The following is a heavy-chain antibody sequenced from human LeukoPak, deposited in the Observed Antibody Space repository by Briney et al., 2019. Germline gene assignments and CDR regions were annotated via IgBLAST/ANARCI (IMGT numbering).Heavy chain of an antibody. CDR1: GCTVSSNY. CDR2: ISWNSGYI. Sequence: PGGSLRLSCAASGCTVSSNYMSWVRQAPGKGLEWVSGISWNSGYIGYADSVKGRFTISRDNAKNSLYLQMNSPRAEDTALYYCAKGSYGSGSYSDYWGQGTLVTVSS. CDR3: AKGSYGSGSYSDY. V-gene: IGHV3-9*01. J-gene: IGHJ4*02. D-gene: IGHD3-10*01.